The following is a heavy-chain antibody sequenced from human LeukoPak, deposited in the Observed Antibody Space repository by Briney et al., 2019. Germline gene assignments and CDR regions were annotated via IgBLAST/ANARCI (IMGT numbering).Heavy chain of an antibody. CDR1: GFTFSSYA. V-gene: IGHV3-30-3*01. Sequence: GRSLRLSCAASGFTFSSYAMHWVRQAPGKGLEWVAVISYDGSNKYYADSVKGRFTISRDNSKNTLYLQMNSLRAEDTAVYYCARDLGYSYDDRTGYWGQGTLVTVYS. J-gene: IGHJ4*02. D-gene: IGHD5-18*01. CDR2: ISYDGSNK. CDR3: ARDLGYSYDDRTGY.